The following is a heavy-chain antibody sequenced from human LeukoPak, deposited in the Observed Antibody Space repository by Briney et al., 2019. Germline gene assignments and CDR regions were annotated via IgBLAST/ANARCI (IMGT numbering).Heavy chain of an antibody. V-gene: IGHV1-24*01. CDR3: ATVTRYNWNDGDAFDI. CDR1: GYTLTELS. J-gene: IGHJ3*02. D-gene: IGHD1-1*01. Sequence: ASVKVSCKVSGYTLTELSMHWVRQAPGKGLEWMGGFDPEDGETIYAQKFQGRVTMTEDTSTDTAYMELSSLRSEDTAVYYCATVTRYNWNDGDAFDIWGQGTMVTVSS. CDR2: FDPEDGET.